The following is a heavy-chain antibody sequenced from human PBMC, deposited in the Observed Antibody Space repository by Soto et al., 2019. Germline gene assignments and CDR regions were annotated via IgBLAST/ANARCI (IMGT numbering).Heavy chain of an antibody. CDR3: ARIADCSTTIRSFPSRFHVRGYYYYYGLDV. CDR1: GYTFTSYG. J-gene: IGHJ6*02. CDR2: ISAYNGNT. D-gene: IGHD2-2*01. Sequence: ASVKVSCKASGYTFTSYGISWVRQAPGQGLEWMGWISAYNGNTNYAQKLQGRVTMTTDTSTSTAYMELRSLRSDDTAVYYCARIADCSTTIRSFPSRFHVRGYYYYYGLDVWG. V-gene: IGHV1-18*01.